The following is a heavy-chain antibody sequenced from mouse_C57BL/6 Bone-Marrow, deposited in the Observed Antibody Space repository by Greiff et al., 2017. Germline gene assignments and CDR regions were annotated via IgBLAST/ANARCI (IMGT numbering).Heavy chain of an antibody. J-gene: IGHJ4*01. Sequence: VQLQQSGAELVRPGASVKLSCTASGFTIKDYYMHWVKQRPDQGLEWIGRIDPADSDTEYASKFQGKATITADTSSNTAYMQLSSLTSEDTAVYYGNRTAMDYWGQGTSVTVSS. CDR3: NRTAMDY. CDR2: IDPADSDT. CDR1: GFTIKDYY. V-gene: IGHV14-4*01. D-gene: IGHD3-3*01.